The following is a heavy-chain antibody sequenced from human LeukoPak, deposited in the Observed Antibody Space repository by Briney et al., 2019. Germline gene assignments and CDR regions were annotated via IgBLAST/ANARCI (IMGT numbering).Heavy chain of an antibody. CDR3: ARDLGYSSGHPFDY. CDR2: IWYDGSNK. J-gene: IGHJ4*02. V-gene: IGHV3-33*08. CDR1: GFTIITNY. D-gene: IGHD6-19*01. Sequence: PGGSLRLSCAASGFTIITNYMSWVRQAPGKGLEWVALIWYDGSNKYYADSVKGRFTISRDNSKNTLFLQMNSLRAEDTAVYYCARDLGYSSGHPFDYWGQGTLVTVSS.